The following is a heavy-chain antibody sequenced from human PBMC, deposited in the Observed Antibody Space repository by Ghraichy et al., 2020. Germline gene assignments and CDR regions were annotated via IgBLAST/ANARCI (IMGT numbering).Heavy chain of an antibody. Sequence: GGSLRLSCEASGFTFDTYAMHWVRQAPGKRPEWVAAIIGSGGTTFYADSVRGRFTISRDNSKKTLSLLMKSLRAEDTAVYYCAKPGDYVRRWYYYYYMDVWSKVTTVTVSS. D-gene: IGHD4-17*01. V-gene: IGHV3-23*01. CDR3: AKPGDYVRRWYYYYYMDV. CDR2: IIGSGGTT. CDR1: GFTFDTYA. J-gene: IGHJ6*03.